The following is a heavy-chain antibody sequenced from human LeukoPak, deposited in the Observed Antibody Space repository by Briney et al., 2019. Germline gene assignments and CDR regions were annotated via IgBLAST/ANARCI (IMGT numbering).Heavy chain of an antibody. J-gene: IGHJ4*02. CDR1: GDSVSSNSVT. Sequence: SQTLSLTCAISGDSVSSNSVTWNWIRQSPSRGLEWLGRTFYRSKWYNDYAVSVKSRITINPDTSKNQFSLQLNSVTPEDTAVYCCARINGGNPDYWGQGTLVTVSS. D-gene: IGHD4-23*01. CDR3: ARINGGNPDY. CDR2: TFYRSKWYN. V-gene: IGHV6-1*01.